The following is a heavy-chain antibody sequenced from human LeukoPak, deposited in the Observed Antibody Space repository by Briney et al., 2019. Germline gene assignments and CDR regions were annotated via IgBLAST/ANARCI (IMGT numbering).Heavy chain of an antibody. CDR2: ISYDGSNK. V-gene: IGHV3-30*03. D-gene: IGHD3-3*01. CDR1: GFTFSSYG. Sequence: GGSLRLSCAASGFTFSSYGMHWVRQAPGKGLEWVAVISYDGSNKYYADSVKGRFTISRDNSKNTLYLQMNSLRAEDTAVYYCATLDPTYYDFWSGYPKTNFDYWGQGTLVTVSS. CDR3: ATLDPTYYDFWSGYPKTNFDY. J-gene: IGHJ4*02.